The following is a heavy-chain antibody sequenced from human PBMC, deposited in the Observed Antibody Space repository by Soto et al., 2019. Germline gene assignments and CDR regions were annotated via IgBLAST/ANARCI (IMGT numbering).Heavy chain of an antibody. V-gene: IGHV1-69*06. D-gene: IGHD3-3*01. CDR1: GASFSSHS. CDR2: IIPIFGTT. Sequence: QVQLAQSGAEVKKPGSSVKVSCKASGASFSSHSISWVRQAPGQGFEWMGGIIPIFGTTHHAQNFQGRVTMTADKSTNTAYMELSSLRSADISLYSCATILGGFFQYWGQGTQVTVSS. J-gene: IGHJ4*02. CDR3: ATILGGFFQY.